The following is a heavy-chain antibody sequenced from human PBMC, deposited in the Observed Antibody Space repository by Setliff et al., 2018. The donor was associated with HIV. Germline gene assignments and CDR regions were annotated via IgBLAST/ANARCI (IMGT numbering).Heavy chain of an antibody. CDR2: INHSGST. J-gene: IGHJ4*02. Sequence: PSETLSLTCAVYGGSFSGYYWSWIRQPPGEGLEWIGEINHSGSTNYNMSLWSRVTISLDASRNQFSLELISVTAADTAVYYCAGGPGTTSIDYWAQGTLVTVS. V-gene: IGHV4-34*01. D-gene: IGHD1-26*01. CDR3: AGGPGTTSIDY. CDR1: GGSFSGYY.